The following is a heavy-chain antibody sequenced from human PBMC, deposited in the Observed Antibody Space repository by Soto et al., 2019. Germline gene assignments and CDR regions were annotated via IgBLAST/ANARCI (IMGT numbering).Heavy chain of an antibody. D-gene: IGHD2-2*01. V-gene: IGHV3-30*04. Sequence: QVQMVESGGGVVQSGRSLRLSCAAFGFNFGDYTMHWVRQTPGKGLEWVALISFDGRNTYYADAVKGRFTISRDNSRNSMYVKMTSLKREDTALYYCARGPTFCISTSCYFDWFDPWGQGTQVTVSP. CDR1: GFNFGDYT. CDR2: ISFDGRNT. J-gene: IGHJ5*02. CDR3: ARGPTFCISTSCYFDWFDP.